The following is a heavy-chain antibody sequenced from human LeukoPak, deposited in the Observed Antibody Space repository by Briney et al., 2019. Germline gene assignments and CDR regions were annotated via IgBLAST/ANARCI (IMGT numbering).Heavy chain of an antibody. CDR1: GFSLSNYW. J-gene: IGHJ4*02. D-gene: IGHD2/OR15-2a*01. Sequence: GGSLRLSCAASGFSLSNYWMHWVRQAPGKGLVWVSHINSDGSWTSYADSVKGRFTISKDNAKNTVYLQMNNLRAEDTAVYYCVSFYETYWGRGTLVTVSS. CDR3: VSFYETY. V-gene: IGHV3-74*01. CDR2: INSDGSWT.